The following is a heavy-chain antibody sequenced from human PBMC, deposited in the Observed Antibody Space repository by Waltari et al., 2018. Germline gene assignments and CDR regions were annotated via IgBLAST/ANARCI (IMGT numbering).Heavy chain of an antibody. CDR2: INGDGTTT. V-gene: IGHV3-74*01. CDR1: GFSFSTYW. Sequence: EVQLVESGGGLVQPGGSLKLSCAASGFSFSTYWMHWVRQVPGKGLVWVSRINGDGTTTNYAESVRGRFTISRDNAKSTLYRQRNSRSDEETAVYYCTRVRNGNYGRFDSWGQGTLVTVSS. CDR3: TRVRNGNYGRFDS. D-gene: IGHD3-10*01. J-gene: IGHJ4*02.